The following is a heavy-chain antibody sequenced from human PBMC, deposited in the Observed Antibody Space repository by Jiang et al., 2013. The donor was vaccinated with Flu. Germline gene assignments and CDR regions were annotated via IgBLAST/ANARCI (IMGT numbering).Heavy chain of an antibody. J-gene: IGHJ4*02. CDR1: GGTLSSYA. Sequence: SGAEVKKPGSSLRVSCKASGGTLSSYASNWVRQAPGQGLEWMGGIIPIFGTTEYAQRFQGRVTITADESTGTVYMDLASLKSEDTAVYYCARAIGGYSYGPFEYWGQGTLVHRL. V-gene: IGHV1-69*01. D-gene: IGHD5-18*01. CDR2: IIPIFGTT. CDR3: ARAIGGYSYGPFEY.